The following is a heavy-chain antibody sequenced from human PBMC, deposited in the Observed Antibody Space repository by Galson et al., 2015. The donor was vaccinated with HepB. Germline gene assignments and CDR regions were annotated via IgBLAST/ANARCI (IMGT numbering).Heavy chain of an antibody. V-gene: IGHV3-21*06. CDR1: GFPFSSYT. Sequence: SLRLSCAASGFPFSSYTMNWVRQAPGKGLQWVSSISGRSTFIYYSDSVKGRFTISRDNAKNSLYLQMNSLRGDDTAVYYCAKDHGGPDDYWGQGTLVTVSS. CDR3: AKDHGGPDDY. CDR2: ISGRSTFI. J-gene: IGHJ4*02. D-gene: IGHD5-24*01.